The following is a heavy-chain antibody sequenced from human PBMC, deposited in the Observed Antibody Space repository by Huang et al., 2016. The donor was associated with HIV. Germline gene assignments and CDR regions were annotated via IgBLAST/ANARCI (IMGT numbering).Heavy chain of an antibody. V-gene: IGHV3-21*01. CDR3: AREGWVGGKGFDY. Sequence: EVQLVESGGGLVKPGGSLRLSCAASGFTFSSYSMNWVRQAPGKGLECVSSISSMSSYIYYADSVKGRFTSSRDNAKKSLYLQMNSLRAEDTAVYYCAREGWVGGKGFDYWGQGTLVTVSS. D-gene: IGHD3-16*01. CDR2: ISSMSSYI. J-gene: IGHJ4*02. CDR1: GFTFSSYS.